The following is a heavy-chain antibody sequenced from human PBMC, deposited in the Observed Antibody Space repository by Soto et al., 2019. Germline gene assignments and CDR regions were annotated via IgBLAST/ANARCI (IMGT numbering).Heavy chain of an antibody. D-gene: IGHD5-12*01. CDR3: ARQWLRDYYYDYGMDV. J-gene: IGHJ6*02. Sequence: QITLKESGPTLVKPTQTLTLTCTFSGFSLSTSGVGVGWIRQPPGKALEWLALIYWADDKRYSPSLKSRLTSTKDTSKNQVVLTMTNMDPVDTATYYCARQWLRDYYYDYGMDVWGQGTTVNVSS. V-gene: IGHV2-5*02. CDR2: IYWADDK. CDR1: GFSLSTSGVG.